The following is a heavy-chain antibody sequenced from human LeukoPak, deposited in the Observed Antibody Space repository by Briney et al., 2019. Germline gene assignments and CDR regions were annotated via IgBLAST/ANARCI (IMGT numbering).Heavy chain of an antibody. CDR3: ARDGGLLWYAEFMTGGYFDY. V-gene: IGHV3-20*04. CDR2: IYWDGGST. CDR1: GFTFDDYG. J-gene: IGHJ4*02. D-gene: IGHD3-10*01. Sequence: GGSLRLSCAASGFTFDDYGMRWVRQAPGKGLEWVSGIYWDGGSTGYADSVKGRFTISRDNSKNTLYLQMNSLRTDDTAVYYCARDGGLLWYAEFMTGGYFDYWGQGTLVTVS.